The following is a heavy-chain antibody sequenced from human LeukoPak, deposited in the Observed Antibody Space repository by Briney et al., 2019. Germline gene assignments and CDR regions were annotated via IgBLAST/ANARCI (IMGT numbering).Heavy chain of an antibody. CDR2: IYYSGST. CDR1: GGSISSSSYY. CDR3: ARTRAVAPWYYYGMDV. Sequence: SETLSLTCTVSGGSISSSSYYWGWIRQPPGKGLEWIGSIYYSGSTYYNPSLKSRVTISVDTSKNQFSLKLSSVTAADTAVYYCARTRAVAPWYYYGMDVWGQGTTVTVSS. D-gene: IGHD2-15*01. J-gene: IGHJ6*02. V-gene: IGHV4-39*07.